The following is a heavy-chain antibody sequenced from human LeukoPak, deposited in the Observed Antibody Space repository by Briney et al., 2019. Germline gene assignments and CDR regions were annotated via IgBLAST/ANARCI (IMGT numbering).Heavy chain of an antibody. D-gene: IGHD3-3*01. CDR3: ARDFGVVIDY. CDR1: GGSFSGYY. J-gene: IGHJ4*02. CDR2: INHSGST. V-gene: IGHV4-34*01. Sequence: SETLSLTCAVYGGSFSGYYWSWIRQPPGKGLEWIGEINHSGSTNYNPSLKSRVSISVDTSKNQFSLKLSSVTAADTAVYYCARDFGVVIDYWGQGTLVTVSS.